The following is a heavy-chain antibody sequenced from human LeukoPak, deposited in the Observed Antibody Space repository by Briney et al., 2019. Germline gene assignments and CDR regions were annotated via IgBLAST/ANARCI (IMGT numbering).Heavy chain of an antibody. CDR1: GFTFSDYY. J-gene: IGHJ4*02. D-gene: IGHD7-27*01. V-gene: IGHV3-7*01. CDR3: ARDLNWETY. Sequence: GGSLRLSCAASGFTFSDYYMSWVRQAPGKGLEWVANIKTDGSQIYYVDSVKGRFTISRDNAKTSLYLQMNSLRAEDTAVYYCARDLNWETYWGQGTLVSVSS. CDR2: IKTDGSQI.